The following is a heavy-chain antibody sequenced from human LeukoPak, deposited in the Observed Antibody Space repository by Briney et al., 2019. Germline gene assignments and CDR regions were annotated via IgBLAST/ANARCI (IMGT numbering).Heavy chain of an antibody. Sequence: SETLSLTCTVSGVSISSGSYYWSWIRQPAGKGLEWIGRIYTSGSTNYNPSLKSRVTISVDTSKNQFSLKLSSVTAADTAVYYCARRVVGATIRVGYFDYWGQGTLVTVSS. CDR1: GVSISSGSYY. CDR3: ARRVVGATIRVGYFDY. V-gene: IGHV4-61*02. D-gene: IGHD1-26*01. CDR2: IYTSGST. J-gene: IGHJ4*02.